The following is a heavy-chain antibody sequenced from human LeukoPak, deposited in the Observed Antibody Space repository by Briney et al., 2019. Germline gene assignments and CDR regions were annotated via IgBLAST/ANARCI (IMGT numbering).Heavy chain of an antibody. J-gene: IGHJ4*02. D-gene: IGHD5-12*01. V-gene: IGHV4-59*08. CDR1: GGSISTYY. CDR2: IHYSGTT. Sequence: PSEPLSLTCTVSGGSISTYYWSWIRQPPGKGLEWIGYIHYSGTTNYNPSLKNRVTISLDTSKNQFSLNLSSVTAAGTAVYYCARMGGYSGYATHWGQGTLVTVSS. CDR3: ARMGGYSGYATH.